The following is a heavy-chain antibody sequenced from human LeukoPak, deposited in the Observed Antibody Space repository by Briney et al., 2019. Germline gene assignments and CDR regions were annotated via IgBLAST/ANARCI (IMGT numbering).Heavy chain of an antibody. CDR3: APNPEYSSSEGWFDP. CDR1: GFTFSSYS. D-gene: IGHD6-6*01. CDR2: ISSSSRYI. V-gene: IGHV3-21*01. J-gene: IGHJ5*02. Sequence: GGSLRLSCAASGFTFSSYSMNWVRQAPGKGLEWVSSISSSSRYIYYADSVKGRFTISRDNAKNSLYLQMNSLRAEDTAVYYCAPNPEYSSSEGWFDPWGQGTLVTVSS.